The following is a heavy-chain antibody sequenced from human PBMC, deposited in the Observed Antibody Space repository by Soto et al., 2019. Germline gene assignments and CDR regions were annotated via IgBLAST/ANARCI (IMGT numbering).Heavy chain of an antibody. J-gene: IGHJ3*02. CDR2: INPNSGGT. CDR1: GYTFTSYG. D-gene: IGHD1-26*01. V-gene: IGHV1-2*04. CDR3: ASIVGATTAFDI. Sequence: WASVKVSCKASGYTFTSYGISWVRQAPGQGLEWMGWINPNSGGTNYAQRLQGWVTMTRDTSISTAYMELSRLRSDDTAVYYCASIVGATTAFDIWGQGTMVTVSS.